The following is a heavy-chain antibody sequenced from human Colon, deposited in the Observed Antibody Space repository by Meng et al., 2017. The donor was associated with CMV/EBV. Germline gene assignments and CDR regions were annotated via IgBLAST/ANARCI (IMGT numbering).Heavy chain of an antibody. CDR2: LYYIAST. Sequence: GSGASNTRSAYYWGWIRQPPVKRPESIGSLYYIASTYYNPSLRSRFTISVVTSKNQLSLKVSSVTAADTALYYCVTHPVGGAVDMWGQGTMVTVSS. J-gene: IGHJ3*02. CDR3: VTHPVGGAVDM. V-gene: IGHV4-39*07. CDR1: GASNTRSAYY.